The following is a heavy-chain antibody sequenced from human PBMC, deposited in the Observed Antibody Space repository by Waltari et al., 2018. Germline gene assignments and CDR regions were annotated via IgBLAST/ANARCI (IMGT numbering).Heavy chain of an antibody. CDR1: TFDDYT. Sequence: TFDDYTMHWVRQAPGKGLEWVSLISWDGGSTYYADSVKGRFTISRDNSKNSLYLQMNSLRTEDTALYYCAKQQLVTGYYYGMDVWGQGTTVTVSS. CDR2: ISWDGGST. V-gene: IGHV3-43*01. D-gene: IGHD6-13*01. CDR3: AKQQLVTGYYYGMDV. J-gene: IGHJ6*02.